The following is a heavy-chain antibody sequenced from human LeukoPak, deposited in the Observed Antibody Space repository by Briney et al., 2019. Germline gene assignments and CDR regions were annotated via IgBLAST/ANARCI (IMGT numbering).Heavy chain of an antibody. D-gene: IGHD1-20*01. CDR1: GYTFTSYD. J-gene: IGHJ3*02. CDR3: ARVFAWYNWNDLDAFDI. V-gene: IGHV1-2*02. Sequence: ASVKVSCKASGYTFTSYDINWVRQATGQGLEWMGWINPNSGGTNYAQKFQGRVTMTRDTSISTAYMELSRLRSDDTAVYYCARVFAWYNWNDLDAFDIWGQGTMVTVSS. CDR2: INPNSGGT.